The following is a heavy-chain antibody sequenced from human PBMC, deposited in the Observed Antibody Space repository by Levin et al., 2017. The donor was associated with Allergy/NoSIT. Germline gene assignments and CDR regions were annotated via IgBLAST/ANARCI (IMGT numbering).Heavy chain of an antibody. D-gene: IGHD5-12*01. V-gene: IGHV3-7*01. Sequence: GESLKISCAASGFTFSSYWMSWVRQAPGKGLEWVANIKQDGSEKYYVDSVKGRFTISRDNAKNSLYLQMNSLRAEDTAVYYCARDAYSGYDRDYYFDYWGQGTLVTVSS. CDR1: GFTFSSYW. J-gene: IGHJ4*02. CDR3: ARDAYSGYDRDYYFDY. CDR2: IKQDGSEK.